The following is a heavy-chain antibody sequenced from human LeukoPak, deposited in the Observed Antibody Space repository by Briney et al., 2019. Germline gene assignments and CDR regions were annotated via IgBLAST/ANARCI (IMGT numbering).Heavy chain of an antibody. J-gene: IGHJ6*03. CDR1: GFTFDDYA. Sequence: GGSLRLSCAASGFTFDDYAMHWVCQAPGKGLEWVSLTSWDGGSTYYADSVKGRFTISRDNSKNSLYLQMNSLRAEDTALYYCAKDASLRYYYYYMDVWGKGTTVTVSS. D-gene: IGHD6-6*01. CDR2: TSWDGGST. CDR3: AKDASLRYYYYYMDV. V-gene: IGHV3-43D*03.